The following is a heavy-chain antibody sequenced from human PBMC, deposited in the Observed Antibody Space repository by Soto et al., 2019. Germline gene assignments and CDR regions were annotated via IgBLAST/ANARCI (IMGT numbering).Heavy chain of an antibody. J-gene: IGHJ5*02. CDR2: INPNSGGT. V-gene: IGHV1-2*04. CDR1: GYTFTGYY. Sequence: ASVKVSCKASGYTFTGYYMHWVRQAPGQGLEWMGWINPNSGGTNYAQKFQGWVTMTRDTSISTAYMELSRLRSDDTAVYYCARGLRFLEWLLVPWFDPWGQGTLVTVSS. D-gene: IGHD3-3*01. CDR3: ARGLRFLEWLLVPWFDP.